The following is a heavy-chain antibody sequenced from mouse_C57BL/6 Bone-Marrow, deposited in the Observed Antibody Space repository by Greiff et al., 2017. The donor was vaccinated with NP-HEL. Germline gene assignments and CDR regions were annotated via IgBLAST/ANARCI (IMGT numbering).Heavy chain of an antibody. CDR3: ARSGPPYYYCSSPYAMDY. CDR1: GYTFTSYW. CDR2: INPSSGYT. D-gene: IGHD1-1*01. J-gene: IGHJ4*01. V-gene: IGHV1-7*01. Sequence: QVQLQQSGAELAKPGASVKLSCKASGYTFTSYWMHWVKQRPGQGLEWIGYINPSSGYTKYNQKFKDKATLTADKSSSTAYMQLSSLTYEDSAVYYCARSGPPYYYCSSPYAMDYWGQGTSVTVSS.